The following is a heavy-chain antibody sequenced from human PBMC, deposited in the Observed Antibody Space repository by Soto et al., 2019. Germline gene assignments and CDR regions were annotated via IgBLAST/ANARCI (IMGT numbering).Heavy chain of an antibody. J-gene: IGHJ4*02. V-gene: IGHV1-69*08. CDR2: IIPILGIA. CDR3: AREGIPAAGAREDY. CDR1: GGTFSSYT. D-gene: IGHD6-13*01. Sequence: QVQLVQSGAEVKKPGSSVKVSCKASGGTFSSYTISWVRQAPGQGLEWMGRIIPILGIANYAQKFQGRVTITADKSTSTAYMELSSLRSEDMALYYCAREGIPAAGAREDYWGQGTLVTVSS.